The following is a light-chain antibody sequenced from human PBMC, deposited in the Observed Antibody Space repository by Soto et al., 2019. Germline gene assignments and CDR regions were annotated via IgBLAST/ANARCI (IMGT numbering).Light chain of an antibody. CDR1: QSVGNN. CDR2: ATS. Sequence: EIVVTQSPATLSVSPGERATLSCRASQSVGNNFAWYQQKPGQAPRLLIFATSARATGGPARFSGSGSGTGFTLPISSLQSEDFGVYLCQQYGGWPLTFGGGAKVEIE. J-gene: IGKJ4*01. CDR3: QQYGGWPLT. V-gene: IGKV3-15*01.